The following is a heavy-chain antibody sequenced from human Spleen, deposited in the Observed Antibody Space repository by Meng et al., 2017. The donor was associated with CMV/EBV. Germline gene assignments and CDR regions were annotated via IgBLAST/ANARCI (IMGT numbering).Heavy chain of an antibody. CDR3: AKDQEGNFWSGFDY. D-gene: IGHD3-3*01. CDR2: ISGSGGST. Sequence: GGSLRLSCAASGFTFSSYAMSWVRQAPGKGLEWVSAISGSGGSTYYADSVKGRFTISRDNSKNTLYLQMNSLRAEDTALYYCAKDQEGNFWSGFDYWGQGTLVTVSS. V-gene: IGHV3-23*01. J-gene: IGHJ4*02. CDR1: GFTFSSYA.